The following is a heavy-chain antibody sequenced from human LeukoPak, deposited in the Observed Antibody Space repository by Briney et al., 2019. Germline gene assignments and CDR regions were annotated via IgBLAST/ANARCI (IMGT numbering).Heavy chain of an antibody. V-gene: IGHV1-2*06. Sequence: ASVKVSCKASGYTFTGYYMHWVRQAPGQGLEWMGRINPNSGGTNYAQKFQGRVTMTRDTSISTAYMELSRLRSDDTAVYYCARDRALDSGNLGFDPWGQGTLVTVSS. CDR3: ARDRALDSGNLGFDP. D-gene: IGHD1-26*01. J-gene: IGHJ5*02. CDR1: GYTFTGYY. CDR2: INPNSGGT.